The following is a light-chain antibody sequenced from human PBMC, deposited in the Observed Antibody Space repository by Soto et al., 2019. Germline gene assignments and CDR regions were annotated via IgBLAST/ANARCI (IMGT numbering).Light chain of an antibody. CDR2: SNN. CDR1: SSNIGSNT. J-gene: IGLJ3*02. V-gene: IGLV1-44*01. Sequence: QSVLTQPPSASGTPGQRVTISCSGSSSNIGSNTVNWYQQLPGTAPKPLIYSNNQRPSGVPNRFSGSKSGTSASLAISGLQSEDEADYYCAAWDDSLNGYWVFGGGTQLTVL. CDR3: AAWDDSLNGYWV.